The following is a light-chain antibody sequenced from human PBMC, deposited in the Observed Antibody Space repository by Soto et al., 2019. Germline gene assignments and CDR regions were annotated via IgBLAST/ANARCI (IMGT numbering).Light chain of an antibody. CDR1: QSVNSY. CDR2: DAS. V-gene: IGKV3-11*01. Sequence: EIVLTQSPATLSLSPGERATLSCRASQSVNSYLAWYQQKPGQAPRLLIYDASNRATGIPARFSASGSGTDFTLTISSLEPEDFAVYYCQQRSSWPRTFGQGTKVDIK. J-gene: IGKJ2*02. CDR3: QQRSSWPRT.